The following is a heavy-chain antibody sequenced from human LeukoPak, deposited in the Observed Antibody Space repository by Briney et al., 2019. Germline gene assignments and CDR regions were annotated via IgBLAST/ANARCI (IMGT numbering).Heavy chain of an antibody. CDR1: GGSISSYY. D-gene: IGHD4-17*01. CDR2: IYYSGST. V-gene: IGHV4-59*01. CDR3: ARYNDYGATNWFDP. J-gene: IGHJ5*02. Sequence: PSETLSLTCTVSGGSISSYYWSWIRQPPGKGLEWIGYIYYSGSTNYNPSLKSRVNISVDTSKNQFSLKLSSVTAADTAVYYCARYNDYGATNWFDPWGQGTLVTVSS.